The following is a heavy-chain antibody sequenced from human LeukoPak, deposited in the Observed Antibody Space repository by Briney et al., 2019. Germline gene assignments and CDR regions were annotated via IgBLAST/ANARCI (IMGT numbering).Heavy chain of an antibody. CDR2: IKQDGSEK. D-gene: IGHD2-15*01. CDR3: ASQGYCSSGSCSFPRHPFDY. CDR1: GFTFRTYW. J-gene: IGHJ4*02. Sequence: GGSLRLSCAASGFTFRTYWVSWVRQAPGKGLEWVANIKQDGSEKYYVDSVRGRFTISRDNAKNSLSLQMNSLRAEDTAVYYCASQGYCSSGSCSFPRHPFDYWGQGTLVTVSS. V-gene: IGHV3-7*01.